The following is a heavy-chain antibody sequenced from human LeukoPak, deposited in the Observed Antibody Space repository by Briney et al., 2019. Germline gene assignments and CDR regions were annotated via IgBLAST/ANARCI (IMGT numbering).Heavy chain of an antibody. D-gene: IGHD4-17*01. Sequence: ASVKVSCKASGYTFTSYYMHWVRQAPGQGLEWMGIINPSGGSSSYAQTFQGRVTMTRDTSTSTVYMELSSLRSEDTAVYYCARGGALRGLFDYWGQGTLVTVSS. CDR2: INPSGGSS. CDR1: GYTFTSYY. CDR3: ARGGALRGLFDY. J-gene: IGHJ4*02. V-gene: IGHV1-46*03.